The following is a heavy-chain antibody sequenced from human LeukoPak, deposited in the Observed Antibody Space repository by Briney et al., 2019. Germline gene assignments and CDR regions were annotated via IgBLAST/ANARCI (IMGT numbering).Heavy chain of an antibody. D-gene: IGHD3-22*01. Sequence: GGSLRLSCAASGFTFSGSAMHWVRKASGKGLEWVGRIRSKANSYATAYAASVKGRFTISRDDSKNTAYLQMNSLKTEDTAVYYCTRHGDTYYDILGFHMDVWGKGTTVTVSS. J-gene: IGHJ6*03. V-gene: IGHV3-73*01. CDR3: TRHGDTYYDILGFHMDV. CDR2: IRSKANSYAT. CDR1: GFTFSGSA.